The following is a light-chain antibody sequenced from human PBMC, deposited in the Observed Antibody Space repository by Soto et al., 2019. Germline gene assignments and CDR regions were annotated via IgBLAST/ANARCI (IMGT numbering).Light chain of an antibody. V-gene: IGKV1-33*01. CDR3: QKYDNLPALT. CDR2: DAY. Sequence: DIQMTQSPSSLSASVGDSVTITCRASQGIRNDLGWYQQKPGKAPKLLIYDAYNLETGVPSRFSGSGSGTDFTFTISRLQPEDMATYYCQKYDNLPALTVGGGTKVDIK. J-gene: IGKJ4*01. CDR1: QGIRND.